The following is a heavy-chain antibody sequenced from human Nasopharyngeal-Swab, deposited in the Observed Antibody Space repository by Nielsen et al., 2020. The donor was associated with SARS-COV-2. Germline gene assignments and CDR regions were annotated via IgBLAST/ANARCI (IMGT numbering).Heavy chain of an antibody. Sequence: AALKVSCKASGYTFTTYAIHCVRQAPGQRLEWMGLVNDGNGNTKYSQKLQGRVTITRDKSASTAYMELSSLRSEDTAVYYCARDSSSGLRYFDWLSPGYNWFDPWGQGTLVTVSS. CDR1: GYTFTTYA. CDR3: ARDSSSGLRYFDWLSPGYNWFDP. D-gene: IGHD3-9*01. CDR2: VNDGNGNT. V-gene: IGHV1-3*01. J-gene: IGHJ5*02.